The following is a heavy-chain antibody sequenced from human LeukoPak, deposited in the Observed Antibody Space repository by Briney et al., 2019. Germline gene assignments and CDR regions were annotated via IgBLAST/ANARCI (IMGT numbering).Heavy chain of an antibody. Sequence: GGSLRLSCAASGFTFSDYYMSWIRQAPGKGLEWVSYISSSGSTIYYADSVKGRFTISRDNAKNSLYLQMNSLRAEDTAVYYCARVAETYERCPQCSLVDVWGKGTTVTVSS. CDR3: ARVAETYERCPQCSLVDV. J-gene: IGHJ6*04. V-gene: IGHV3-11*01. CDR1: GFTFSDYY. CDR2: ISSSGSTI. D-gene: IGHD5-24*01.